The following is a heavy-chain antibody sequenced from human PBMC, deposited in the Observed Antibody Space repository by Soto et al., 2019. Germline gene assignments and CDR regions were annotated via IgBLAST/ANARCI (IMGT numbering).Heavy chain of an antibody. CDR1: GFTFSSYW. J-gene: IGHJ5*02. V-gene: IGHV3-74*01. CDR3: ARDLDSYSSSWYGDWFDP. CDR2: INSDGSST. Sequence: HPVGSLRLSCAASGFTFSSYWMHWVRQAPGKGLVWVSRINSDGSSTSYADSVKGRFTISRDNAKNTLYLQMNSLRAEDTAVYYCARDLDSYSSSWYGDWFDPWGQGTLVTVSS. D-gene: IGHD6-13*01.